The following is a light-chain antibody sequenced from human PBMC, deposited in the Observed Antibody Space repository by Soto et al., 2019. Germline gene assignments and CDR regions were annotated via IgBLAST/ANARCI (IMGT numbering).Light chain of an antibody. CDR2: DND. V-gene: IGLV1-40*01. J-gene: IGLJ2*01. Sequence: QSVLTQPPSVSGAPGQRIIISCTGSSSNIGAGFDVHWYQHLPGTAPKLLVYDNDNRPSGLPARFSDSRSGTSASLAITSLQADDEADHYCQSYDNSLSGVVFGGGTKLTVL. CDR3: QSYDNSLSGVV. CDR1: SSNIGAGFD.